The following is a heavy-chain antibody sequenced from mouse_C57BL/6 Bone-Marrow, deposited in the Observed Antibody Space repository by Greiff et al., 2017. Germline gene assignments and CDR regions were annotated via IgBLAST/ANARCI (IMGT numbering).Heavy chain of an antibody. CDR3: ARIGSSYANY. V-gene: IGHV14-2*01. CDR2: IDPEDGET. J-gene: IGHJ2*01. Sequence: VQLQQSGAELVKPGASVKLSCTASGFNINDYYMHWVKQRTEQGLEWIGRIDPEDGETKYAPEFPGKATITADTSSNTDYLQLSSLTSDDTAFYYCARIGSSYANYWGQGTTLTVSS. CDR1: GFNINDYY. D-gene: IGHD1-1*01.